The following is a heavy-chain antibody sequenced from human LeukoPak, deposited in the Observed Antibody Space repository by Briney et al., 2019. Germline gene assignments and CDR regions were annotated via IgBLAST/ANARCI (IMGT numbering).Heavy chain of an antibody. J-gene: IGHJ2*01. D-gene: IGHD1-26*01. CDR1: GGSISSSSYY. CDR3: ASERPATENWFFDL. V-gene: IGHV4-39*07. CDR2: LYYGGNT. Sequence: SETLSLTCTVSGGSISSSSYYWGWIRQPPGKGLEWIGSLYYGGNTYYNPSLKSRVTISVDTSKSQFSLNLSSVTAADTAVYYCASERPATENWFFDLWGRGTLVTVSS.